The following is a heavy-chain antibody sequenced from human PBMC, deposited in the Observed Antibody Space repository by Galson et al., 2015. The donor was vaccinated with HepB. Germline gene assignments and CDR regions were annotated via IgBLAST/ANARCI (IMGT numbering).Heavy chain of an antibody. CDR3: ARGGYSYEYFDY. Sequence: SETLSLTCTVSGGSISSYYWSWIRQPPGKGLECIGYIYYSGSTNYNPSLKGRVTISVDTSKNQFSLKLSSVTAADTAVYYCARGGYSYEYFDYWGQGTLVTVSS. D-gene: IGHD5-18*01. CDR1: GGSISSYY. V-gene: IGHV4-59*08. J-gene: IGHJ4*02. CDR2: IYYSGST.